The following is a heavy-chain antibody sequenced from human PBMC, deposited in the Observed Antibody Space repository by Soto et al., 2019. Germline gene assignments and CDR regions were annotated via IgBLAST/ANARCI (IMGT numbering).Heavy chain of an antibody. D-gene: IGHD2-2*01. Sequence: QVPLLQSGTEVKKPGSSVRVSCKASGGSFSTYAISWVRQAPGQGLQWMGGIIPIFGAATYAQKFQGRATFSADASPTTVYMDLTSLTSEDTAVYYCATYRTNLGSRLYAVPFDYWGQGTLVIVSS. CDR1: GGSFSTYA. J-gene: IGHJ4*02. CDR3: ATYRTNLGSRLYAVPFDY. V-gene: IGHV1-69*01. CDR2: IIPIFGAA.